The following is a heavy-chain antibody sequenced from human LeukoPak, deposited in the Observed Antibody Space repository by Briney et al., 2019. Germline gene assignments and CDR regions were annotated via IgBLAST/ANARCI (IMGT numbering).Heavy chain of an antibody. CDR3: ATPTMRGPSYGYVRLLN. CDR1: GYTFTSFD. V-gene: IGHV1-8*03. D-gene: IGHD5-18*01. CDR2: MNPSSGDT. Sequence: ASVKVSCKASGYTFTSFDINWVRQATGQGPEWMGWMNPSSGDTGYAQKFQGRVSFTRDTSTNTAYMELSSLTSEDTAVYYCATPTMRGPSYGYVRLLNWGQGSLVTVSS. J-gene: IGHJ4*02.